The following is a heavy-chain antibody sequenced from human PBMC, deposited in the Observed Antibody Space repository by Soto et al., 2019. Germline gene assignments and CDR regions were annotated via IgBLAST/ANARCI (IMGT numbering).Heavy chain of an antibody. V-gene: IGHV1-18*01. D-gene: IGHD2-2*01. CDR1: GYTFTTYG. J-gene: IGHJ4*02. Sequence: QAQMVQSGAEVKKPGASVKVSCRTSGYTFTTYGVSWVRQAPGQGLEWMGWISGYNGDITYAERLQGRLTMTTDTATSTAYMEQRSLRPQDTAVYYCARDVGLLRLRSTTTCYLAAGGQATLVTVSS. CDR2: ISGYNGDI. CDR3: ARDVGLLRLRSTTTCYLAA.